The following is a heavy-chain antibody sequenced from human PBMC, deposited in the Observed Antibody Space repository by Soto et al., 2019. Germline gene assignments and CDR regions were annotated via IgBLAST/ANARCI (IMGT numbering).Heavy chain of an antibody. CDR1: GGSISSGPYS. J-gene: IGHJ4*02. CDR2: FHYSEST. Sequence: SETLSLTCTVSGGSISSGPYSWGWIRQPPGEGLEWIGTFHYSESTHYNPSLESRITISVDTSKNQFSLKLSSVTAADTAVYYCARQTAPTYYYDSSGYYFDYWGQGTLVTVSS. CDR3: ARQTAPTYYYDSSGYYFDY. V-gene: IGHV4-39*01. D-gene: IGHD3-22*01.